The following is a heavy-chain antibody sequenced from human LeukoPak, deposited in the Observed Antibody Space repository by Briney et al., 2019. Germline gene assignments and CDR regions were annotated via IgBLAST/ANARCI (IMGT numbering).Heavy chain of an antibody. J-gene: IGHJ4*02. Sequence: GASVKVSCKASGYTFTSYGISWVRQAPGQGLEWMGWISAYNGNTNYAQKLQGRVAMTTDTSTSTAYMELRSLRSDDTAVYYCARDIVVVPAASFDYWGQGTLVTVSS. CDR3: ARDIVVVPAASFDY. CDR1: GYTFTSYG. CDR2: ISAYNGNT. D-gene: IGHD2-2*01. V-gene: IGHV1-18*01.